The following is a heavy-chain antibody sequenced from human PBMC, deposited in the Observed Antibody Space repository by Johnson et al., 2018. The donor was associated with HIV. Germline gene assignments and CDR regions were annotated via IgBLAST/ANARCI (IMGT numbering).Heavy chain of an antibody. V-gene: IGHV3-74*01. J-gene: IGHJ3*02. CDR2: INSDGSST. D-gene: IGHD3-10*01. Sequence: VRLVESGGGLVQPDGSLKLSCAASGFAVSDSAIHWVRQTSGKGLVWVSRINSDGSSTSYADSVKGRFTISRDNAKNSLYLQMNSLEAEDTAVYYCTTDLIRRYYGSGLRDAFDIWGQGTMVTVSS. CDR3: TTDLIRRYYGSGLRDAFDI. CDR1: GFAVSDSA.